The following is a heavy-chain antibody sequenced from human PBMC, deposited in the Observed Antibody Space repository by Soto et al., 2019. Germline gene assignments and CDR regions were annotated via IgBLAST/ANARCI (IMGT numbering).Heavy chain of an antibody. Sequence: QVQLQESGPGLVKPSETLSLTCAVYGGSISSNKWWSWVRQPPGKRLEWTGEIYHSGSTNYNPSLMSRVTISLDKSKTQLSPRLTSLTPAESPVYYCARDDHIAVAPTSLGAMDVWGQGTTVTVSS. CDR1: GGSISSNKW. CDR2: IYHSGST. J-gene: IGHJ6*02. D-gene: IGHD2-2*01. V-gene: IGHV4-4*02. CDR3: ARDDHIAVAPTSLGAMDV.